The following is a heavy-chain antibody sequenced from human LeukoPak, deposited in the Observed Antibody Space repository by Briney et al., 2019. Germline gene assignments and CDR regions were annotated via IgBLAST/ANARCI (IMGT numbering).Heavy chain of an antibody. J-gene: IGHJ4*02. V-gene: IGHV1-18*04. CDR3: ARAKSYYYDSSGYSLVDY. D-gene: IGHD3-22*01. CDR2: ISAYNGNT. Sequence: ASVKVSCKASGYTFTSYYVHWVRQAPGQGLEWMGWISAYNGNTNYAQKLQGRVTMTTDTSTSTAYMELRSLRSDDTAVYYCARAKSYYYDSSGYSLVDYWGQGTLVTVSS. CDR1: GYTFTSYY.